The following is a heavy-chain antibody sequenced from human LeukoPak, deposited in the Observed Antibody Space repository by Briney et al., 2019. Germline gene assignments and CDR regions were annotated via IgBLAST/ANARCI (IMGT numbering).Heavy chain of an antibody. CDR2: IKWHGGST. Sequence: GSLRLSCAASGFTFDDYGMSWVRQAPGKGLEWVSGIKWHGGSTGYADSVKGRFTISRDNAKNSLYLQMNSLRAEDTALYYCARGSIAIYYYDSSGYFGYWGQGTLVTVS. CDR3: ARGSIAIYYYDSSGYFGY. J-gene: IGHJ4*02. V-gene: IGHV3-20*04. D-gene: IGHD3-22*01. CDR1: GFTFDDYG.